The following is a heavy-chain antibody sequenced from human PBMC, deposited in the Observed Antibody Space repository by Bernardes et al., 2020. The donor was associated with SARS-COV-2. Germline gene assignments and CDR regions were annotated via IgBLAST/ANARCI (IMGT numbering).Heavy chain of an antibody. CDR1: GGSISSSSYY. CDR2: IYYSGST. Sequence: SETLSLTCTVSGGSISSSSYYWGWIRQPPGKGLEWIGSIYYSGSTYYNPSLKSRVTISVDTSKNQFSLKLSSVTAADTALYYCAKDWTAYYDNYYYAMDVWGQGTTVTVS. V-gene: IGHV4-39*02. D-gene: IGHD3-9*01. J-gene: IGHJ6*01. CDR3: AKDWTAYYDNYYYAMDV.